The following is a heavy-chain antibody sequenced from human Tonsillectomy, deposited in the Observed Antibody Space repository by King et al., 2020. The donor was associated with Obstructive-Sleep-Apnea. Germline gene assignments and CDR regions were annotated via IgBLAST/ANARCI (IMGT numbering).Heavy chain of an antibody. Sequence: VQLVESGGGAVQTGRSLRLSCAASGFIFSGYGLHWVRQVPGKGPEWVAVISYDGGSKHYADSVKGRFTISRDNSKNTMYLQMNSLRVEDTAVYYCARPLGLSRVPYFDYWGHGTRVTVSS. CDR1: GFIFSGYG. D-gene: IGHD7-27*01. V-gene: IGHV3-33*01. CDR2: ISYDGGSK. CDR3: ARPLGLSRVPYFDY. J-gene: IGHJ4*01.